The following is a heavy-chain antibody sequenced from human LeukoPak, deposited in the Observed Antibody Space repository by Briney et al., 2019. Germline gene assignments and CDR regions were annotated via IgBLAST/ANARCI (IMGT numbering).Heavy chain of an antibody. CDR2: IYYSGST. CDR1: GGSISSSSYY. CDR3: ARRGNGYNPDY. J-gene: IGHJ4*02. D-gene: IGHD5-24*01. Sequence: NPSETLSLTCTVSGGSISSSSYYWGWIRQPPGKGLEWIGSIYYSGSTYYNPSLKSRVTISVDTSKNQFSLKLSSVTAADTAVYYCARRGNGYNPDYWGQGTLVTVSS. V-gene: IGHV4-39*01.